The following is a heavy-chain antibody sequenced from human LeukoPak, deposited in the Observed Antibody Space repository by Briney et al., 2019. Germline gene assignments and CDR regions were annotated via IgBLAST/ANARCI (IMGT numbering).Heavy chain of an antibody. D-gene: IGHD4/OR15-4a*01. CDR1: GGSISDYY. CDR3: ARDEGRPNYYFDY. V-gene: IGHV4-59*12. CDR2: IYHSGST. Sequence: SETLSLTCTVSGGSISDYYWSWIRQPPGKGLEWIGYIYHSGSTYYNPSLKSRVTISVDRSKNQFSLKLSSVTAADTAVYCCARDEGRPNYYFDYWGQGTLVTVSS. J-gene: IGHJ4*02.